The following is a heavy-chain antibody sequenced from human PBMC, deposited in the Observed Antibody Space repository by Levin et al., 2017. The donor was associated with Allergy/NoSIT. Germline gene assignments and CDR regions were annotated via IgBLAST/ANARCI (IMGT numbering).Heavy chain of an antibody. CDR3: ASGLSSRAGKIEY. D-gene: IGHD2/OR15-2a*01. V-gene: IGHV3-11*01. CDR1: GFPFSDYY. CDR2: SSSSSITI. Sequence: GGSLRLSCAASGFPFSDYYMSWIRQAPGKGLEWVSYSSSSSITIHYADSVKGRFTISRDNAKNSLYLQMNSLRAEDTAIYYCASGLSSRAGKIEYWGRGTQVTVSS. J-gene: IGHJ4*02.